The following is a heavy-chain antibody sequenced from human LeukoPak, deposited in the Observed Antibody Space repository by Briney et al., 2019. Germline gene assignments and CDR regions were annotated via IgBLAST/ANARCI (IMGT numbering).Heavy chain of an antibody. CDR3: ARVKGYFDSGNYYGFFDY. CDR2: ISHTSGTT. J-gene: IGHJ4*02. CDR1: GYTFSGFA. Sequence: GGSLRLSCEVSGYTFSGFAVRWVRQAPGKGLEWVSTISHTSGTTYYADSVKGRFTISRDNSKNTLYLQMRSLRAEDTALYRCARVKGYFDSGNYYGFFDYWGQGTLVTVSS. D-gene: IGHD3-10*01. V-gene: IGHV3-23*01.